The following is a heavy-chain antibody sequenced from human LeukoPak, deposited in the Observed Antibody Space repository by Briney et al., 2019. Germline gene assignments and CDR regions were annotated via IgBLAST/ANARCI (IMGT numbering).Heavy chain of an antibody. D-gene: IGHD6-13*01. J-gene: IGHJ4*02. V-gene: IGHV1-46*01. CDR1: GYTFTSYY. Sequence: ASVKVSCKASGYTFTSYYMHWVRQAPGQGLEWMGIINPSGGSTSYAQKFQGRVTMTRDTSTSTVYMELSSLRSEDTAVYYCAKDLYSSRVLRSAFDYWGQGTLVTVSS. CDR2: INPSGGST. CDR3: AKDLYSSRVLRSAFDY.